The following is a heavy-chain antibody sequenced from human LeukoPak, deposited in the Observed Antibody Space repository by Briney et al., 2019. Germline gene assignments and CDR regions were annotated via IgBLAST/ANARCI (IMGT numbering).Heavy chain of an antibody. V-gene: IGHV3-66*01. CDR1: GFTVSSNY. Sequence: GESLRLSCAASGFTVSSNYMSWVRQAPGKGLEWVSVIYSGGSTYYADSVKGRFTISKDNSKNTLYLQMNSLRAEDTAVYYCAREVVGATFDYWGQGTLVSVSS. J-gene: IGHJ4*02. D-gene: IGHD1-26*01. CDR2: IYSGGST. CDR3: AREVVGATFDY.